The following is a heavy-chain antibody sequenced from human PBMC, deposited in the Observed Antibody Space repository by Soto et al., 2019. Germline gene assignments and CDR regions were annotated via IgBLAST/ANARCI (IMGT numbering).Heavy chain of an antibody. D-gene: IGHD2-15*01. CDR1: GFMFSGYA. Sequence: QLLESGGGLAQPGESLTLSCAASGFMFSGYAMSWVRQAPGKGLEWVSAVSNSGTSTSYADSVKGRFTISRDNSKNPLHLQMSGLGAEDPALYYCVKDLAASGWFDPWGQGTLVIVSS. V-gene: IGHV3-23*01. CDR2: VSNSGTST. CDR3: VKDLAASGWFDP. J-gene: IGHJ5*02.